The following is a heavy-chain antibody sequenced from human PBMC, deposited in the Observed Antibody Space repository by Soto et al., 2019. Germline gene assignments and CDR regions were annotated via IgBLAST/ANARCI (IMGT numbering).Heavy chain of an antibody. CDR2: IIAANGNT. CDR3: VRGSGSLFPFFDS. V-gene: IGHV1-3*01. D-gene: IGHD1-26*01. CDR1: RYSFTDYP. Sequence: QVQVVQSGAEVKKPGAPVKVSCMASRYSFTDYPIHWVRQAPGQRLEWMGWIIAANGNTKYSQKFRGRVTITSDTSASTAYMELNSLRPEDTAVYYCVRGSGSLFPFFDSWGQGTLVTVSS. J-gene: IGHJ4*02.